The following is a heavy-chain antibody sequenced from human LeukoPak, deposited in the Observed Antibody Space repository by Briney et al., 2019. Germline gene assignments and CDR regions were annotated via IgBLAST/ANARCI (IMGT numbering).Heavy chain of an antibody. V-gene: IGHV6-1*01. CDR2: TYYRSKWYN. Sequence: SQTLSLTCAVSGDSVSSNNGAWNWIRQSPSRGLEWLGRTYYRSKWYNDYAESLISRITISPVTSKNQFSLQLYSVTPEDTAVYYCARDVGTTGWHTFDYWGQGTLVTVSS. CDR3: ARDVGTTGWHTFDY. J-gene: IGHJ4*02. CDR1: GDSVSSNNGA. D-gene: IGHD3-9*01.